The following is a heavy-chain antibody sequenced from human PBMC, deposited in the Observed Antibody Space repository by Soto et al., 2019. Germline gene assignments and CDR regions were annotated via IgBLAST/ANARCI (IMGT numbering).Heavy chain of an antibody. CDR1: GFTFSSYG. CDR3: ARDREFELTPNWFDP. D-gene: IGHD1-7*01. J-gene: IGHJ5*02. CDR2: IWYDGSNK. Sequence: GGSLRLSCAASGFTFSSYGMHWVRQAPGKGLEWVAVIWYDGSNKYYADSVKGRFTISRDNSKNTLYLQMNSLRAEDTAVYYCARDREFELTPNWFDPWGQGTLVTVSS. V-gene: IGHV3-33*01.